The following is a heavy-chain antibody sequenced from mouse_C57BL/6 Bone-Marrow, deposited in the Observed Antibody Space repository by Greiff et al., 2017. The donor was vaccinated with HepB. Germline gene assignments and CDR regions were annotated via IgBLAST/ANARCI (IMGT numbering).Heavy chain of an antibody. D-gene: IGHD2-1*01. V-gene: IGHV3-6*01. CDR1: GYSITSGYY. CDR3: ARERGVYYGNYLAWFAY. Sequence: VHLVESGPGLVKPSQSLSLTCSVTGYSITSGYYWNWIRQFPGNKLEWMGYISYDGSNNYNPSLTNRISITRDTSKNQFFLKLNSVTTEDTATYYCARERGVYYGNYLAWFAYWGQGTLVTVSA. CDR2: ISYDGSN. J-gene: IGHJ3*01.